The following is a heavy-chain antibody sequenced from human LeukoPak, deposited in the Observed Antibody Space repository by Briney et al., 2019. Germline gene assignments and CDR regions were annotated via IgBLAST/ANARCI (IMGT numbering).Heavy chain of an antibody. V-gene: IGHV4-39*07. Sequence: PSQTLSLTCTVSGGSISSGTYYWSWIRQPPGKGLEWIGEINHSGSTNYNPSLKSRVTISVDTSKNQFSLKLSSVTAADTAVYYCARGEWGSSWYDPSYYFDYWGQGTLVTVSS. CDR2: INHSGST. D-gene: IGHD6-13*01. CDR3: ARGEWGSSWYDPSYYFDY. J-gene: IGHJ4*02. CDR1: GGSISSGTYY.